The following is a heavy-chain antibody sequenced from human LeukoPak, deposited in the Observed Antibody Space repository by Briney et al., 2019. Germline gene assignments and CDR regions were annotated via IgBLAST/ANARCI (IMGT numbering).Heavy chain of an antibody. D-gene: IGHD2/OR15-2a*01. Sequence: GGSLRLSCETSGFIFSNCWMTWVRQAPGKGLEWVANIKTDASEKYYADSVKGRFTISRDNTKNSLYLQMNSLKAEDTAVYYCARDRRPSSYLGNSNWGQGTLVTVSS. V-gene: IGHV3-7*03. CDR1: GFIFSNCW. CDR3: ARDRRPSSYLGNSN. CDR2: IKTDASEK. J-gene: IGHJ4*02.